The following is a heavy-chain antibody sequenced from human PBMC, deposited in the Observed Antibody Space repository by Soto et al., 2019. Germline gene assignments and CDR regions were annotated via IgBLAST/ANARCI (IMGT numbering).Heavy chain of an antibody. J-gene: IGHJ6*02. D-gene: IGHD6-13*01. Sequence: QVQLQQRGAVLLKPSETLSLTCSVYGGSFSCYYWSWIRQPPGKGLEWIGDINHSGSTNYNPSLKSRVTISVDTSKNQFSLKLSSVTAADTAVYYCARDGDQAAAGSAIYYYYGMDVWGQGTTVTVSS. V-gene: IGHV4-34*01. CDR1: GGSFSCYY. CDR2: INHSGST. CDR3: ARDGDQAAAGSAIYYYYGMDV.